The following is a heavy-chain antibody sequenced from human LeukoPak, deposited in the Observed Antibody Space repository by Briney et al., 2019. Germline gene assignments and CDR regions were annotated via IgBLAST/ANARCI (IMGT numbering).Heavy chain of an antibody. CDR2: MNPNSGNT. J-gene: IGHJ6*03. CDR1: GYTFTSYD. D-gene: IGHD1-26*01. V-gene: IGHV1-8*03. Sequence: ASVKVSCKASGYTFTSYDINWVRQATGQGLEWMGWMNPNSGNTGYAQKFQGRVTITRNTSISTAYMEPSSLRSEDTAVYYCARGVIVGATFYYYYYMDVWGKGTTVTVSS. CDR3: ARGVIVGATFYYYYYMDV.